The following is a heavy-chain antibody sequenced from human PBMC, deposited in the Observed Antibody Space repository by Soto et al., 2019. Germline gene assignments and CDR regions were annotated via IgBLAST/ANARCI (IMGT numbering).Heavy chain of an antibody. V-gene: IGHV3-7*01. CDR1: GFTFSSYW. CDR3: ARLSVGYYYYYMDV. Sequence: LRLSCAASGFTFSSYWMSWVRQAPGKGLEWVANIKQDGSEKYYVDSVKGRFTISRDNAKNSLYLQMNSLRAEDTAVYYCARLSVGYYYYYMDVWGKGTTVTVSS. J-gene: IGHJ6*03. CDR2: IKQDGSEK. D-gene: IGHD1-26*01.